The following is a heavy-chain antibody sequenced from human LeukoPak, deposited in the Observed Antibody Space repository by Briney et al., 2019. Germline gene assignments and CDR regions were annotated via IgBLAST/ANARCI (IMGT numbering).Heavy chain of an antibody. J-gene: IGHJ6*03. CDR3: ARGNLWDYRRYYYYMDV. Sequence: SETLSLTCTVSGGSISSSSYYWGWIRQPPGKGLEWIGSIYYSGSTNYNPSLKSRVTISVDTSKNQFSLRLNSVTAADTAVYYCARGNLWDYRRYYYYMDVWGKGTTVTVSS. V-gene: IGHV4-39*07. CDR2: IYYSGST. CDR1: GGSISSSSYY. D-gene: IGHD4-11*01.